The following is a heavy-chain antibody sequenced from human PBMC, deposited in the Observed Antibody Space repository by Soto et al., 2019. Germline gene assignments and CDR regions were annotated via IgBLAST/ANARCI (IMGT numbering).Heavy chain of an antibody. D-gene: IGHD1-26*01. V-gene: IGHV3-21*01. J-gene: IGHJ5*02. CDR2: ISSSGDYL. CDR3: NGIGT. CDR1: GFTFRRNN. Sequence: GGSLRLSCAASGFTFRRNNMNWVRQAPGKGLEWVASISSSGDYLYYADSVKGRFIISRDNFQNSLFLQMNSLRTEDTAVYYCNGIGTWGQGTLVTVSS.